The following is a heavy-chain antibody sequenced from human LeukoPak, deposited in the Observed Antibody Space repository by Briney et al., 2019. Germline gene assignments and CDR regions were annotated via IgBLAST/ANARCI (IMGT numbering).Heavy chain of an antibody. J-gene: IGHJ3*02. D-gene: IGHD3-10*01. Sequence: GASVKVSCKASGYTFTSYGISWVRQAPGQGLEWMGWISAYNGNTNYAQKLQGRVTMTTDTSTSTAYMELRSLRSDDTAVYYCARGRRLLWFGELLHRRPGKNAFDIWGQGTMVTVSS. CDR1: GYTFTSYG. CDR3: ARGRRLLWFGELLHRRPGKNAFDI. CDR2: ISAYNGNT. V-gene: IGHV1-18*01.